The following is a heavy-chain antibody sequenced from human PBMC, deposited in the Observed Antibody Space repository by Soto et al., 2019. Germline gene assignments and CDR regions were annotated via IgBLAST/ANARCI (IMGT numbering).Heavy chain of an antibody. Sequence: HPGGSLRLSCEASGFTFSSYWMYWVRQAPGKGLVWVSRTNSDGSDTSYADSVKGRFTISRDNAKNTPYLQMNSLRAEDTAVYYCARDRGWSLFDYWGQGTLVTVSS. CDR2: TNSDGSDT. J-gene: IGHJ4*02. CDR3: ARDRGWSLFDY. D-gene: IGHD6-19*01. V-gene: IGHV3-74*01. CDR1: GFTFSSYW.